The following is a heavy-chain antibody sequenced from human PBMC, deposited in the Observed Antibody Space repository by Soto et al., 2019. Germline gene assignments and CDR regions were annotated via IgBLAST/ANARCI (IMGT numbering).Heavy chain of an antibody. D-gene: IGHD6-19*01. CDR2: INAGNGNT. CDR3: ARAVAVPADFDY. Sequence: QVQLVQSGAEEKKPGASVKVSCKASGYTFTGYAMHWVRQAPGQRLEWMGWINAGNGNTKYSQKFQGRVTITRDTSASTAYMERSSLRPEDTAVYYCARAVAVPADFDYWGQGTLVTVSS. J-gene: IGHJ4*02. V-gene: IGHV1-3*05. CDR1: GYTFTGYA.